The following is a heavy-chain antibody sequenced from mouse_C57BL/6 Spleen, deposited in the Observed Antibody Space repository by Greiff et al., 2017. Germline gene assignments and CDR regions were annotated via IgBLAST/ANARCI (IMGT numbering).Heavy chain of an antibody. CDR3: ARGGGLRRGSGFAY. J-gene: IGHJ3*01. V-gene: IGHV1-26*01. D-gene: IGHD2-2*01. CDR1: GYTFTDYY. CDR2: INPNNGGT. Sequence: EVQLQQSGPELVKPGASVKITCKASGYTFTDYYMNWVKQSHGKSLEWIGDINPNNGGTSYNQKFQGKATLTVDKSSSTAYMELRSLTSEDSAVYYWARGGGLRRGSGFAYWGQGTLVTVSA.